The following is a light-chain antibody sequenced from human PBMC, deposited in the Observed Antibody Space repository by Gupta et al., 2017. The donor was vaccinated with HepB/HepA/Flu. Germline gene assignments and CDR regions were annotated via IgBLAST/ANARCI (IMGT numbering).Light chain of an antibody. V-gene: IGKV3-20*01. J-gene: IGKJ5*01. CDR1: QTINSNF. CDR2: GAS. Sequence: EIVLTQSPGTLSLSPGERATLSCRASQTINSNFLAWYQQKPGQAPRLLMYGASRRDTGIPDRFSGSGSGTDFTLTISRREPEDFAVYYCQQYGNSPPITFGQGTLLEIK. CDR3: QQYGNSPPIT.